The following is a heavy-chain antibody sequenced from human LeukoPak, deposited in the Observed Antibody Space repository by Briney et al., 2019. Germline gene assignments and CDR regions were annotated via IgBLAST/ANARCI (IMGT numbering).Heavy chain of an antibody. D-gene: IGHD6-19*01. CDR1: GYSFTNCW. V-gene: IGHV5-51*01. CDR2: IYPGDSDT. CDR3: ARANVRLVGGDY. J-gene: IGHJ4*02. Sequence: GEPLKISCKGSGYSFTNCWIGWVRQMPGKGLEWMGIIYPGDSDTRYSPSFQGQVTISADKSISTAYLQWSSLKASDTAIYYCARANVRLVGGDYWGQGTLVTVSS.